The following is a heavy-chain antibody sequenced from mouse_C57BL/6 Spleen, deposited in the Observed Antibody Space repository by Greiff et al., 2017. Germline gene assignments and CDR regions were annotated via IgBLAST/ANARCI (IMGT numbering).Heavy chain of an antibody. CDR3: ARHEREYGNYVLAWFAY. CDR1: GYTFTEYT. V-gene: IGHV1-62-2*01. CDR2: FYPGSGSI. J-gene: IGHJ3*01. Sequence: QVQLQQSGAELVKPGASVKLSCKASGYTFTEYTIHWVKQRSGQGLEWIGWFYPGSGSIKYNEKFKDKATLTADKSSSTVYMELSRLTSEDSAVYFGARHEREYGNYVLAWFAYWGQGTLVTVSA. D-gene: IGHD2-1*01.